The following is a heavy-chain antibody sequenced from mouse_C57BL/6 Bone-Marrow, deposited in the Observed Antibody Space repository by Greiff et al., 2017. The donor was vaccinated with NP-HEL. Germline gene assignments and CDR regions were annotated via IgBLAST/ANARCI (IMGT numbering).Heavy chain of an antibody. CDR2: INPSNGGT. V-gene: IGHV1-53*01. CDR3: ARVWGYDEYYFDY. D-gene: IGHD2-2*01. Sequence: QVQLQQPGTELVRPGASVKLSCKASGYTFTSYWMHWVKQRPGQGLEWIGNINPSNGGTNYNEKFKSKATLTVDKSSSTAYMQLSSLTSEDSAVYYCARVWGYDEYYFDYWGQGTTLTVSS. CDR1: GYTFTSYW. J-gene: IGHJ2*01.